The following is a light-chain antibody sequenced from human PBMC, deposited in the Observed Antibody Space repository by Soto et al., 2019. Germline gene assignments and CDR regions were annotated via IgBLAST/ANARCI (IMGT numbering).Light chain of an antibody. CDR1: QSVSTR. J-gene: IGKJ1*01. V-gene: IGKV3-15*01. Sequence: EIVMTQSPATLSVSPGERATLSCRASQSVSTRLAWYQQRPGQAPRLLIYSASARATGIPARFSGSGSGTEFTLTISGLQSEDFAIYYCQQSINWPRTFGQGTKVEIK. CDR2: SAS. CDR3: QQSINWPRT.